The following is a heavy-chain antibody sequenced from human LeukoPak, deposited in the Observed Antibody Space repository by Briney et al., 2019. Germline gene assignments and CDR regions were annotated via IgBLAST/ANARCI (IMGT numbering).Heavy chain of an antibody. CDR2: IYHSGST. CDR1: GGSISSGGYS. J-gene: IGHJ5*02. V-gene: IGHV4-30-2*01. D-gene: IGHD3-10*01. Sequence: SETLSLTCAVSGGSISSGGYSWRWIRQPPGKGLEWIGYIYHSGSTYYNPSLKSRVTISVDRSKNQSSLELSSVTAADTAVYYCARDQSGGDWFDPWGQGTLVTVSS. CDR3: ARDQSGGDWFDP.